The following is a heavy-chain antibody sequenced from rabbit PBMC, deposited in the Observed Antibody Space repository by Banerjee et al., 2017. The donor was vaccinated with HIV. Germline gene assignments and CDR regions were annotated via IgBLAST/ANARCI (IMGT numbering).Heavy chain of an antibody. J-gene: IGHJ6*01. CDR2: INNGGFT. V-gene: IGHV1S45*01. D-gene: IGHD6-1*01. CDR3: ARDKGVGDADYGYPYYGMDL. Sequence: QQQLEESGGGLVKPGGTLTLTCKASGFTLSSYWICWVRQAPGKGLEWIACINNGGFTYYASWAKGRFTISKTSSTTVTLQMTGLTAADTATYFCARDKGVGDADYGYPYYGMDLWGPGTLVTVS. CDR1: GFTLSSYW.